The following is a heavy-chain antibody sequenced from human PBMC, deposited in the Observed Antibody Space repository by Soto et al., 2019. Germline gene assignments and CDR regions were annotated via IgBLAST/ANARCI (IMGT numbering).Heavy chain of an antibody. Sequence: PSETLSLTCAVYGGSFSGYYWSWIRQPPGKGLEWIGEINHSGSTNYNPSLKSRVTISVDTSKNQFSLKLSSVTAADTAVYYCARSRYCTNVVCYTEQSRWFVPWGEGTPVTVS. J-gene: IGHJ5*02. CDR3: ARSRYCTNVVCYTEQSRWFVP. CDR1: GGSFSGYY. V-gene: IGHV4-34*01. CDR2: INHSGST. D-gene: IGHD2-8*01.